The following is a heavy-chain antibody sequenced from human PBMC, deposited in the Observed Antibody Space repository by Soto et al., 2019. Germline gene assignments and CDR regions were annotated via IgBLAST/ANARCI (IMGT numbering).Heavy chain of an antibody. J-gene: IGHJ6*02. CDR2: ISGYNGNT. V-gene: IGHV1-18*04. D-gene: IGHD3-10*01. Sequence: QVQLVQSGAEVKKPGASVKVSCKASGYTFTSYGVSWVRQAPGQGLEWMGWISGYNGNTNYAQKLQGRVTMTTDTSRSPAYMELRSLRSDDTAVYYCARAGKYYYGSGSPYYYGMDVWGQGITVTVSS. CDR3: ARAGKYYYGSGSPYYYGMDV. CDR1: GYTFTSYG.